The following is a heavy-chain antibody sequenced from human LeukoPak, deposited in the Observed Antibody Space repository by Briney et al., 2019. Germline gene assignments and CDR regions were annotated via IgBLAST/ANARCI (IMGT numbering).Heavy chain of an antibody. J-gene: IGHJ4*02. CDR2: INHSGST. CDR1: GGSISSYY. CDR3: ARGRIQLWFLDY. V-gene: IGHV4-34*01. D-gene: IGHD5-18*01. Sequence: SETLSLTCTVSGGSISSYYWSWIRQPPGKGLEWIGEINHSGSTNYNPSLKSRVTISVDTSKNQFSLKLSSVTAADTAVYYCARGRIQLWFLDYWGQGTLVTVSS.